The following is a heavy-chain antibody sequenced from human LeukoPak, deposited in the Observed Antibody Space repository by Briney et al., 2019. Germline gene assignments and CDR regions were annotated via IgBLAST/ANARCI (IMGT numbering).Heavy chain of an antibody. J-gene: IGHJ2*01. Sequence: GGSLRLSCAASGFTFSSYEMNWVRQAPGKGLEYVSAISSNGDSKYYANSVKGRFTISRDNSKNTLYLRMGSLRPEDMAVYYCARDNYYVNYYDSSGPNWYFDLWGRGTLVTVSS. CDR1: GFTFSSYE. CDR2: ISSNGDSK. D-gene: IGHD3-22*01. V-gene: IGHV3-64*01. CDR3: ARDNYYVNYYDSSGPNWYFDL.